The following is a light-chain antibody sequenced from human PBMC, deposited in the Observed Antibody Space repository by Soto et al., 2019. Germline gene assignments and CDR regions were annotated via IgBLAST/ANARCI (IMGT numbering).Light chain of an antibody. Sequence: QSALTQPDSVSGSPGQSITISCTGTSSDVGGYNYVSWYQQHPGKAPKLMIYDVSHRPSGVSNRFSGSKSGNTASLTISGLQAEDEADYYCSSYTSSSTLAYVFGTGTKLTVL. CDR3: SSYTSSSTLAYV. J-gene: IGLJ1*01. CDR2: DVS. V-gene: IGLV2-14*01. CDR1: SSDVGGYNY.